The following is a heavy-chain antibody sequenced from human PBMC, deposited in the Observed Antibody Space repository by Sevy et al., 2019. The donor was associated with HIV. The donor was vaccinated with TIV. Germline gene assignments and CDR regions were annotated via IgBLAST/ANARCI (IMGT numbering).Heavy chain of an antibody. CDR1: GGPVSGYY. Sequence: SETLSLTCAVYGGPVSGYYWSWMRQSPEKELEWIGEISHGGSPIYNPSLRSRVTISLDTSTRQMSLKMNSVTAADAATYYCALEAGISGSGTARGLFDTWGQGTVVTVSS. CDR3: ALEAGISGSGTARGLFDT. CDR2: ISHGGSP. D-gene: IGHD1-20*01. V-gene: IGHV4-34*01. J-gene: IGHJ4*02.